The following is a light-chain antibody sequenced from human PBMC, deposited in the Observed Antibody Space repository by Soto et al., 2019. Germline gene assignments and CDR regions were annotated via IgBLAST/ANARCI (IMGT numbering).Light chain of an antibody. J-gene: IGKJ2*01. CDR3: QQYDSSLYT. CDR2: DAS. Sequence: EFVLTQSPGTLSLSPGERATLSCRASQTVRNNYLAWYQQKPGQAPRLLIYDASSRATGIPDSFSGGGSGTDFTLTIRRLAPEDFAVYYWQQYDSSLYTFGQGA. V-gene: IGKV3-20*01. CDR1: QTVRNNY.